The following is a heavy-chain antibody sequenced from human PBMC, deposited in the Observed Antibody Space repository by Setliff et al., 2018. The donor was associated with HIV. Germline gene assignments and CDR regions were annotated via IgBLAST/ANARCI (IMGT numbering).Heavy chain of an antibody. CDR3: LLWTGYYTYWFFDL. V-gene: IGHV4-39*07. J-gene: IGHJ2*01. CDR2: IYYSGST. CDR1: GGSISSDSYY. Sequence: SETLSLTCDVSGGSISSDSYYWAWIRQPPGKGLEWIGTIYYSGSTHYNPSLKSRLTISVDMSKNQLSLKLSSVTAADTAVYYCLLWTGYYTYWFFDLWGRGARVTVSA. D-gene: IGHD3-3*01.